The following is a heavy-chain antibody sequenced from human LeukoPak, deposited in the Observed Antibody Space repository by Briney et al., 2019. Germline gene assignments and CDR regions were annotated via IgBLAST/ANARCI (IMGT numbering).Heavy chain of an antibody. V-gene: IGHV1-69*13. CDR1: GGTFSSYA. Sequence: SVKVSCKASGGTFSSYAISWVRQAPGQGLEWMGGIVPFFGTANYAQKFQGTVTITADESTSTAYMELSSLRSEDTAMYYCASNPNRYCSGGSCPYYYYGMDVWGQGTTVTVSS. CDR2: IVPFFGTA. CDR3: ASNPNRYCSGGSCPYYYYGMDV. J-gene: IGHJ6*02. D-gene: IGHD2-15*01.